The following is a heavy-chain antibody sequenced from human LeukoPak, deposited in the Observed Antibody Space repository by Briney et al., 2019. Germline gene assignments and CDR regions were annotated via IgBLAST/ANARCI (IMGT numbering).Heavy chain of an antibody. D-gene: IGHD3-22*01. J-gene: IGHJ4*02. Sequence: SETLSLTCAVYGGSFSGYYWSWIRQPPGKRLEWIGEINHSGSTNYNPSLKSRVTISVDTSKNQFSLKLSSVTAADTAVYYCARGRYYYDSSGYYYTYFDYWGQGTLVTVSS. V-gene: IGHV4-34*01. CDR1: GGSFSGYY. CDR2: INHSGST. CDR3: ARGRYYYDSSGYYYTYFDY.